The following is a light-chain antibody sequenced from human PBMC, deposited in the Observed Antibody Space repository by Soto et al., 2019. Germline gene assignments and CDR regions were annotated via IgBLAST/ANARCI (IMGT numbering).Light chain of an antibody. V-gene: IGLV1-40*01. CDR3: QSYDSSLSGSV. CDR1: SSNIGAGYH. Sequence: QLVLTQPPSVSGAPGQRVTISCTGSSSNIGAGYHVHWYQQLPGTAPKLLIYGNINRPSGVPDRFSGSKSGTSASLAITGLQAEDEADYYCQSYDSSLSGSVFGGGTKLTVL. J-gene: IGLJ3*02. CDR2: GNI.